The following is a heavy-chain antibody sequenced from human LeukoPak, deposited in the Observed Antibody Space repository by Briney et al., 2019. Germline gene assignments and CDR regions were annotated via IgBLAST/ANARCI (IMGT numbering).Heavy chain of an antibody. D-gene: IGHD1-26*01. Sequence: GRSLRLSCAASGFTFDDYAMHWVRQAPGKGLEWVANINQDGGKKYYVDSVRGRFAISRDNAENSVYLQMNSLRAEDTALYYCARGGAPDNWGQGTLVTVSS. V-gene: IGHV3-7*01. CDR1: GFTFDDYA. J-gene: IGHJ4*02. CDR3: ARGGAPDN. CDR2: INQDGGKK.